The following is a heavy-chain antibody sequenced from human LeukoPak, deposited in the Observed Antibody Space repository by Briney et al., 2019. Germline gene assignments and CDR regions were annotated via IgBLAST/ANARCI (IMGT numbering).Heavy chain of an antibody. CDR1: GFTLGSYA. CDR3: AKAPVTTCRGAYCYPFDY. Sequence: GGSLRLSCAASGFTLGSYAMSWVRQAPGKGLEWVSAISDSGNTYHADSVKGRFTISRDSSKNTLFLQMNRLRPEDAAVYYCAKAPVTTCRGAYCYPFDYWGQGTLVTVSS. J-gene: IGHJ4*02. CDR2: ISDSGNT. D-gene: IGHD2-21*01. V-gene: IGHV3-23*01.